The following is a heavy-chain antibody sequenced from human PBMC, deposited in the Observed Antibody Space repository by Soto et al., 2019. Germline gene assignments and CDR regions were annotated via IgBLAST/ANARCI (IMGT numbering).Heavy chain of an antibody. Sequence: ASVKVSCKASGYTFTSYYMHWVRQAPGQGLEWMGIINPSGGSTSYAQKFQGRVTMTRDTSTSTVYMELSSLRSEDTAVYYCARVSTEYRRYYGMDVWGQGTTVTXSS. CDR1: GYTFTSYY. V-gene: IGHV1-46*01. CDR2: INPSGGST. J-gene: IGHJ6*02. D-gene: IGHD6-6*01. CDR3: ARVSTEYRRYYGMDV.